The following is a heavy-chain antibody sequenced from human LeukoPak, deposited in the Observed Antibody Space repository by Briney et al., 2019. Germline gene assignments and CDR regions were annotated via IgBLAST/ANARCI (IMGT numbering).Heavy chain of an antibody. CDR1: GFTFSDYY. Sequence: PGGSLRLSCAASGFTFSDYYMSWIRQAPGKGLEWVSYISSSGSTIYYADSVKGRFTISRDNSKNTLYLQMNSLRAEDTAVYYCATSLGATTEPPFDYWGQGTLVTVSS. J-gene: IGHJ4*02. CDR3: ATSLGATTEPPFDY. CDR2: ISSSGSTI. D-gene: IGHD1-26*01. V-gene: IGHV3-11*04.